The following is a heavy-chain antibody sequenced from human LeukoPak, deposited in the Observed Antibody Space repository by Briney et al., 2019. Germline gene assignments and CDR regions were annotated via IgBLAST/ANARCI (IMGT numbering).Heavy chain of an antibody. D-gene: IGHD2-2*01. Sequence: ASVKVSCKSSGYTFTSYGISWVRPAPGQGLEWMGWISAYNGNTNYAQKLQGRVTMTTDTSTSTAYMELRSLRSDDTAVYYCARGASGVDWFDPWGQGTLVTVSS. V-gene: IGHV1-18*01. CDR1: GYTFTSYG. CDR3: ARGASGVDWFDP. CDR2: ISAYNGNT. J-gene: IGHJ5*02.